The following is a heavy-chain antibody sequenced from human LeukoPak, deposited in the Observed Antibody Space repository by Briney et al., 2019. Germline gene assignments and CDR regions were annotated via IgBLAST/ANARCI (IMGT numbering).Heavy chain of an antibody. D-gene: IGHD2-2*02. Sequence: HAGGSLRLSCAASGFTFSSYAMSWVRQATGKGLVWVSTIYRDGSNTRIADSVKGRFTISRDNAKNTIYLQMNSLRAEDTAVYYCSSIHFPWGQGTLVTVSS. CDR1: GFTFSSYA. CDR2: IYRDGSNT. CDR3: SSIHFP. J-gene: IGHJ5*02. V-gene: IGHV3-74*01.